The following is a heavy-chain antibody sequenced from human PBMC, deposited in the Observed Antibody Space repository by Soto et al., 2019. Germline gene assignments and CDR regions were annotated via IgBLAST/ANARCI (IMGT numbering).Heavy chain of an antibody. Sequence: QVQLVQSGAEVKKPGSSVKVSCKASGGTFSSYSINWVRQAPGQGLEWMGEIIPIFGTANYAQKVQGRVTFTADESTSTAYMVLSSLNSEDTVVYYCARDGGRRSGGIDYWVQGTVVTVSS. CDR3: ARDGGRRSGGIDY. J-gene: IGHJ4*02. CDR2: IIPIFGTA. CDR1: GGTFSSYS. D-gene: IGHD1-26*01. V-gene: IGHV1-69*01.